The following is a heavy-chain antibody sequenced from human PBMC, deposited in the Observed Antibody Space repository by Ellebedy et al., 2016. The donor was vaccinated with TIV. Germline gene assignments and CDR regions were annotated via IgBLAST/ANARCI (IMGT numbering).Heavy chain of an antibody. CDR3: ATSAVGHSHGYYFDY. Sequence: PGGSLRLSCSASGFTFSRYWMNWVRQAPGKGLDWVANINQDGSEKYYVDSVKGRYTISRDISKNTVYLQMNNLRGDDTALYYCATSAVGHSHGYYFDYWGQGTLVTVSA. CDR1: GFTFSRYW. CDR2: INQDGSEK. J-gene: IGHJ4*02. D-gene: IGHD3-22*01. V-gene: IGHV3-7*01.